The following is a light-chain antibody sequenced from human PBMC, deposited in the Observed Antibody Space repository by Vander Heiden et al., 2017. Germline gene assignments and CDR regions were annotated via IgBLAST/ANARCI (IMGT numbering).Light chain of an antibody. Sequence: SYELTQPPSVSWSPGQPAMFTSSGTALPKPDASLYHQKPRQAPGLVVYKESERVSGTPERCSGANSGTTGTLTISEVQAEEEADYYCHSSECTGTYGVFGGGTKLTVL. J-gene: IGLJ2*01. CDR1: ALPKPD. CDR3: HSSECTGTYGV. V-gene: IGLV3-25*02. CDR2: KES.